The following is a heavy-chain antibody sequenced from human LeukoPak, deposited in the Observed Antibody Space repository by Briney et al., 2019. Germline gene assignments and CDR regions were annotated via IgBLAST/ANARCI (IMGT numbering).Heavy chain of an antibody. CDR1: GFTLSGYG. D-gene: IGHD3-22*01. V-gene: IGHV3-30*18. J-gene: IGHJ4*02. CDR2: TSYEGSNE. CDR3: AKDHWTDSSGPHFDY. Sequence: GGSLRLSCATSGFTLSGYGIHWVRQTPGKGLEGVAVTSYEGSNEYYADAVKGRFTVLRDNSRDTVYLQMNSLRPEDTGFYCCAKDHWTDSSGPHFDYWGQGTLATVSS.